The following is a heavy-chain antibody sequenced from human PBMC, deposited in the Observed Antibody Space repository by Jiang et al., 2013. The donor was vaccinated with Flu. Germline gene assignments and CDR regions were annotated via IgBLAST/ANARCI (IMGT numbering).Heavy chain of an antibody. D-gene: IGHD3-16*01. Sequence: PGKGLEWVSGISWNSGSIGYADSVKGRFTISRDNAKNSLYLQMNSLRAEDTALYYCAKEEGGAFDYWGQGTLVTVSS. V-gene: IGHV3-9*01. CDR3: AKEEGGAFDY. J-gene: IGHJ4*02. CDR2: ISWNSGSI.